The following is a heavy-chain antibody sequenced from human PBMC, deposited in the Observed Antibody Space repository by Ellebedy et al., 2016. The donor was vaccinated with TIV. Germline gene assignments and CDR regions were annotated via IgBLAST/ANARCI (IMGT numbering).Heavy chain of an antibody. CDR1: GYTFTGYY. CDR3: ARYYFHYYGMDV. J-gene: IGHJ6*02. V-gene: IGHV1-2*02. Sequence: AASVKVSCKASGYTFTGYYMHWVRQAPGQGLEWMGWINPNSGGTNYAQKFQGRVTMTRDTSISTAYMELSRLRSDDTAVYYCARYYFHYYGMDVWGQGTTVTVSS. CDR2: INPNSGGT.